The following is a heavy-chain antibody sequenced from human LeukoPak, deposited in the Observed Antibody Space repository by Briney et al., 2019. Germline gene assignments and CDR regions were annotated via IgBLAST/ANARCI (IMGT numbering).Heavy chain of an antibody. Sequence: SETLSLTCTVSGRSISSYCWSWIRQPPGKGLEWIGYIYTSGSTSYNPSLKSRVTISVDTSKDQFPPKLSSVTAADTAVYYCARVVVPAAAGQSAYYYYMDVWGKGTTVTVSS. J-gene: IGHJ6*03. D-gene: IGHD2-2*01. CDR2: IYTSGST. V-gene: IGHV4-4*09. CDR1: GRSISSYC. CDR3: ARVVVPAAAGQSAYYYYMDV.